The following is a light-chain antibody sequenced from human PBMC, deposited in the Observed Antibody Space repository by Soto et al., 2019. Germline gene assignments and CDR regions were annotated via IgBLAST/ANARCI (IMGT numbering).Light chain of an antibody. CDR2: DAS. J-gene: IGKJ4*01. CDR3: QQVNNYPLT. Sequence: DIQLTQSPSFLSASVGDRVTLTCRASQGISTFLAWYQQHPGTAPKRLIYDASNLQSGVPSRFSGSGSGTEFTLTISSLQPEDFATYYCQQVNNYPLTFGGGTKV. V-gene: IGKV1-9*01. CDR1: QGISTF.